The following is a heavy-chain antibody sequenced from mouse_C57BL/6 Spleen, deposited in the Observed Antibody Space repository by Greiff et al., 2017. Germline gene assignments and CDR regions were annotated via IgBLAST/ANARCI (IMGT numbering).Heavy chain of an antibody. CDR1: GYAFSSSW. CDR3: AILCGSSCDWYFDV. D-gene: IGHD1-1*01. CDR2: IYPGDGDT. V-gene: IGHV1-82*01. Sequence: VQLQQSGPELVKPGASVKISCKASGYAFSSSWMNWVKQRPGKGLEWIGRIYPGDGDTNYNGKFKGKATLTADKSSSTAYMQLSSLASEDSAVYFRAILCGSSCDWYFDVWGTGTTVTVSS. J-gene: IGHJ1*03.